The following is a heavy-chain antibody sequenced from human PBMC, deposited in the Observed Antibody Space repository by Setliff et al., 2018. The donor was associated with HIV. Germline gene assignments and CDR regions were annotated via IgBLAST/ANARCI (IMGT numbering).Heavy chain of an antibody. CDR3: ARGLDVWGTYRYRNYFDY. J-gene: IGHJ4*02. D-gene: IGHD3-16*02. CDR2: IYTSGST. V-gene: IGHV4-61*02. Sequence: SETLSLTCTVSGGSISSGSYYWSWIRQPAGKGLEWIGRIYTSGSTNYNPSLKSRVTISIDTSKNQFSLNLTSVTAADTAIYYCARGLDVWGTYRYRNYFDYWGQGTLVT. CDR1: GGSISSGSYY.